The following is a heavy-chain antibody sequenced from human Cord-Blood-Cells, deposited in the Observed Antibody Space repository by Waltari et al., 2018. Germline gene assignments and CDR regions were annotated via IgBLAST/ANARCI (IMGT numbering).Heavy chain of an antibody. D-gene: IGHD1-1*01. CDR2: SEWVGCDR. Sequence: EVQLVESGGGLVQPGGSLRLSCAASGFTFSSYWMPWVRQAPGKGRGVRERSEWVGCDRIEAESVKGRLISPRDNAKNTLYLQMHQQRAEGTDVNYCAKGKPGDWNGGDGFDPWGQGTLVTVSA. CDR3: AKGKPGDWNGGDGFDP. J-gene: IGHJ5*02. V-gene: IGHV3-74*01. CDR1: GFTFSSYW.